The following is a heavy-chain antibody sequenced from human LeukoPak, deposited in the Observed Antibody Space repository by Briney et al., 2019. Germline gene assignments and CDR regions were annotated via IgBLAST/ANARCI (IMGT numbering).Heavy chain of an antibody. D-gene: IGHD1-26*01. J-gene: IGHJ4*02. V-gene: IGHV4-59*01. CDR2: IYNSGST. CDR3: VRDRELNY. CDR1: GCSISIYY. Sequence: PSETLSLTCTVSGCSISIYYWSWIWQPPGKGLEWIGYIYNSGSTDYNPSLKSRVTISVDTSKNQFSLKLNSVTAADTAIYYCVRDRELNYWGQGTLVTVSS.